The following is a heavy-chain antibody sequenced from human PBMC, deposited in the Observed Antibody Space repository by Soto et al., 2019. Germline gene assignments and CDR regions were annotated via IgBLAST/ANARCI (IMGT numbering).Heavy chain of an antibody. J-gene: IGHJ6*02. D-gene: IGHD1-26*01. Sequence: GGSLRLSCAASGFTFSSYGMHWVRQAPGKGLEWVAVISYDGSNKYYADSVKGRFTISRDNSKNTLYLQMNSLRAEDTAVYYCAKTSGSYGYYYGMDVWGQGTTVTVSS. V-gene: IGHV3-30*18. CDR1: GFTFSSYG. CDR2: ISYDGSNK. CDR3: AKTSGSYGYYYGMDV.